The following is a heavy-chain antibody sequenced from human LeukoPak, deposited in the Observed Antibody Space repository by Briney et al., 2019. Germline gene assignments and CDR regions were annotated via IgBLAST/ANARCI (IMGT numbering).Heavy chain of an antibody. V-gene: IGHV4-59*01. CDR3: ARGSIAVAGYVWFDP. D-gene: IGHD6-19*01. Sequence: SETLSLTCTVSGGSISSYYWSWVRQTPGKGVEWVGYIYYSLSTNYNPSLKSRVPISVDTSKNQFSLKLSSVTAADTAVYYCARGSIAVAGYVWFDPWGQGTLVTVSS. CDR2: IYYSLST. J-gene: IGHJ5*02. CDR1: GGSISSYY.